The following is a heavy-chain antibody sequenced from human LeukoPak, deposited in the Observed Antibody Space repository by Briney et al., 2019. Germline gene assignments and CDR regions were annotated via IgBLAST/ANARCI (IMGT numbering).Heavy chain of an antibody. CDR1: GFPFIDYS. CDR3: ASDHNYAFDN. CDR2: IGISSGNT. V-gene: IGHV3-48*04. J-gene: IGHJ4*02. Sequence: GWALRLSSTSSGFPFIDYSMNWVRQAPGKGLEGISYIGISSGNTKYADSVKGRFTISADNAKNSLYLQMNSLRVEDTAVYYCASDHNYAFDNWGQGTLVSVSS. D-gene: IGHD1-1*01.